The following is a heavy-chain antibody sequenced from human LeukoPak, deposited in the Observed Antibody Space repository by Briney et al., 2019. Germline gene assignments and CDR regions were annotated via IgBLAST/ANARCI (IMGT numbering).Heavy chain of an antibody. CDR2: TYYRSKWSN. Sequence: SQTLSLTCAISGDSVSSNSAAWNWIRQSPSRGLEWLGRTYYRSKWSNDYAVSVKRRITINPDTSKNQFSLQLNSLTPEDTAVYYCARGLYDSSWYYLDYWGQGTLVTVSS. J-gene: IGHJ4*02. D-gene: IGHD3-22*01. CDR3: ARGLYDSSWYYLDY. V-gene: IGHV6-1*01. CDR1: GDSVSSNSAA.